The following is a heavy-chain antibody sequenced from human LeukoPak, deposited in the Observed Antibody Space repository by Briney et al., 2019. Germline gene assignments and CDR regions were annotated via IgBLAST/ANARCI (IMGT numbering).Heavy chain of an antibody. CDR3: ARSLSVTGSWVDY. J-gene: IGHJ4*02. D-gene: IGHD1-14*01. V-gene: IGHV4-59*01. Sequence: PSETLSLTCTVSGGSISRYYWSWIRQAPGKGVEWIGYIYYSGSTNYNPSLKSRATISRDTSKNQFSLKLSSVTAADTAVYYCARSLSVTGSWVDYWGQGTLVTVSS. CDR1: GGSISRYY. CDR2: IYYSGST.